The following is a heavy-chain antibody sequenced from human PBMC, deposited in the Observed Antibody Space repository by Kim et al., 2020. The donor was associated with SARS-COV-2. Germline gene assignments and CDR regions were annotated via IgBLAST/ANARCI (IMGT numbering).Heavy chain of an antibody. D-gene: IGHD2-2*01. Sequence: ASVKVSCKASGYTFTNYAMHWVRQAPGQRLEWMGWIDAANGHAEYSQNFQARLTITRDTSASTAHMELSSLRSEDTAVYYCARVYCGPSSCQNVMDVWGQETTVTVSS. CDR2: IDAANGHA. V-gene: IGHV1-3*01. CDR3: ARVYCGPSSCQNVMDV. J-gene: IGHJ6*02. CDR1: GYTFTNYA.